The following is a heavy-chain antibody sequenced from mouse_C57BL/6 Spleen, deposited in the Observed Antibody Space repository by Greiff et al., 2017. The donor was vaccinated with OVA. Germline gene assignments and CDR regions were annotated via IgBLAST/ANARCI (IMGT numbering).Heavy chain of an antibody. CDR1: GYTFTSYW. D-gene: IGHD1-1*01. J-gene: IGHJ1*03. CDR3: ARSGYYGRSGYFDV. CDR2: IDPSDSYT. V-gene: IGHV1-50*01. Sequence: QVQLQQPGAELVKPGASVKLSCKASGYTFTSYWMQWVKQRPGQGLEWIGEIDPSDSYTNYNQKFKGKATLTVDTSSSTAYMQLSSLTSEDSAVYYYARSGYYGRSGYFDVWGTGTTVTVSS.